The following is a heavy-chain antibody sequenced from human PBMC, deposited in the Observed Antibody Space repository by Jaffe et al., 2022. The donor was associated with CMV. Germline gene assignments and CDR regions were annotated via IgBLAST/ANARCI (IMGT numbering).Heavy chain of an antibody. CDR2: INAGNGNT. D-gene: IGHD3-22*01. Sequence: QVQLVQSGAEVKKPGASVKVSCKASGYTFTSYAMHWVRQAPGQRLEWMGWINAGNGNTKYSQKFQGRVTITRDTSASTAYMELSSLRSEDTAVYYCARGPRTMMDAFDIWGQGTMVTVSS. CDR3: ARGPRTMMDAFDI. V-gene: IGHV1-3*01. J-gene: IGHJ3*02. CDR1: GYTFTSYA.